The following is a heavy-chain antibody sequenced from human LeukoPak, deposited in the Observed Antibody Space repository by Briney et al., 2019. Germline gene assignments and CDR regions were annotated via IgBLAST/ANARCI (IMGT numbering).Heavy chain of an antibody. CDR3: AKVGTVYFPLDF. V-gene: IGHV3-23*01. CDR2: ISGRSGTT. J-gene: IGHJ4*02. Sequence: GGSLRLSCAASGFTFSSYSMNWVRQAPGKGLEWVSAISGRSGTTYYADSVKGRFTISRDNSKNTLYLQMNSLRAGDTAVYYCAKVGTVYFPLDFWGQGTLVTVSS. CDR1: GFTFSSYS. D-gene: IGHD2/OR15-2a*01.